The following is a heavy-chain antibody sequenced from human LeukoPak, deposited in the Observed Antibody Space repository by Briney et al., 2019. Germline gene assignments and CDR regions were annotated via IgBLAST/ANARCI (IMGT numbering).Heavy chain of an antibody. CDR3: ARPGLRYFDWSFDY. D-gene: IGHD3-9*01. V-gene: IGHV4-34*01. CDR1: GGSFRGYY. CDR2: INHSGST. J-gene: IGHJ4*02. Sequence: SETLSLTCAVYGGSFRGYYWSWIRQPPGKGREWIGEINHSGSTNYNPSIKSRVTISVDTSKNQSSLKLSSVTAADTAVYYCARPGLRYFDWSFDYWGQGTLVTVSS.